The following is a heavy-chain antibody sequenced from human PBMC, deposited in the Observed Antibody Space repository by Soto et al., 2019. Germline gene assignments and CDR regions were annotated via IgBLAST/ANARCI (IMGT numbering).Heavy chain of an antibody. CDR3: VQDLFGMDV. J-gene: IGHJ6*02. CDR1: GFTFNQYS. V-gene: IGHV3-64D*06. CDR2: ISSNGGGT. Sequence: GESLKISCSASGFTFNQYSMQWVRQSPGKGLQFVSTISSNGGGTDYTDSVKGRFTISRDNSKKTLYLQMSRLRPGDTAVYYCVQDLFGMDVWGQGTTVTVSS.